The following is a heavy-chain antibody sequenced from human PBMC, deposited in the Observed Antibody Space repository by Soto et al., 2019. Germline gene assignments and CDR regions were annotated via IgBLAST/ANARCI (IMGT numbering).Heavy chain of an antibody. CDR1: GLTFGTDV. J-gene: IGHJ3*01. CDR2: IRGSGGST. CDR3: AKDRGRSGYPVFDL. D-gene: IGHD3-22*01. V-gene: IGHV3-23*01. Sequence: EVQLLECGGGLVQPGGSLRLSCAASGLTFGTDVLSWVRQAPGMGLEWVSSIRGSGGSTYYADSVMDQFTISRDSANNTLHLQMNNLRAEDTALYFYAKDRGRSGYPVFDLWGQGTMVTVSS.